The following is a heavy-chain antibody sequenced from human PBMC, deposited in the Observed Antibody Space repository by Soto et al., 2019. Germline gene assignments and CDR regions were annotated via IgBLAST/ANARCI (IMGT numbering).Heavy chain of an antibody. D-gene: IGHD6-19*01. CDR1: GYTFTSYG. Sequence: QVQLVQSGAEVKKPGASVKVSCKASGYTFTSYGISWVRQAPGQGLEWMGWTSAYNGNTNYAQKRQGRVTMTTDTSTSTAYTELTSLRSDDTAVYYCARRQWLVGGYYYGLDVWGQGTTVTVSS. CDR3: ARRQWLVGGYYYGLDV. J-gene: IGHJ6*02. V-gene: IGHV1-18*01. CDR2: TSAYNGNT.